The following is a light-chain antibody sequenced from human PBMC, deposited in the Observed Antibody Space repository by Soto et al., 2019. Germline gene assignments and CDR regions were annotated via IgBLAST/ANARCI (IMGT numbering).Light chain of an antibody. CDR2: GAS. CDR1: QSVSSN. J-gene: IGKJ1*01. V-gene: IGKV3-15*01. CDR3: QKYSYWVST. Sequence: EIVMTQSPATLSVSPGERATLSCRASQSVSSNLAWYRQKPGQAPRLLIYGASTRATCIPARFSGSGSGTDFPLTTCRLQSEGCAVFYCQKYSYWVSTFGQGTKVEI.